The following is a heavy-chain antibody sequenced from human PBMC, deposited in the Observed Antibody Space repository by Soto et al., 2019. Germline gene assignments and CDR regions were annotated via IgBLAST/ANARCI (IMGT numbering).Heavy chain of an antibody. CDR1: GGTFSSYA. D-gene: IGHD6-19*01. CDR3: ATPAVAGKTFDY. CDR2: IIPIFGTA. Sequence: ASVKVSCKGSGGTFSSYAISWVRQAPGQGLEWMGGIIPIFGTANYAQKFQGRVTITADESTSTAYMELSSLRSEDTAVYYCATPAVAGKTFDYWGQGTLVTVSS. J-gene: IGHJ4*02. V-gene: IGHV1-69*13.